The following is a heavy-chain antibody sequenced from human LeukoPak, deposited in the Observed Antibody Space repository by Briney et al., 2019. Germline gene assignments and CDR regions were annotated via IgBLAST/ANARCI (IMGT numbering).Heavy chain of an antibody. D-gene: IGHD3-16*01. CDR1: GYTFTGYY. CDR2: INPNTGGT. J-gene: IGHJ3*02. CDR3: ARVQQDCQTSLGVLRCAFDI. Sequence: ASVKVSCKASGYTFTGYYIHWVRQAPGQGLEWMEWINPNTGGTNYAQKFQGCVTMTRDTSINTAYMELSRLRSDDTAVYYCARVQQDCQTSLGVLRCAFDIWGQGTMVTVSS. V-gene: IGHV1-2*04.